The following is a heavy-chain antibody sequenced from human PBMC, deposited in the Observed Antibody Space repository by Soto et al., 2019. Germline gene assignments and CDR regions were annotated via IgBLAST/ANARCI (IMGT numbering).Heavy chain of an antibody. Sequence: GGSLRLSCAASGFTFSSYAMSWVRQAPGKGLEWVSAISGSGGSTYYADSVKGRFTISRDNSKNTLYLQMNSLRAEDTAVYYCAGDSSSVSYYYYMDVWGKGTTVTVSS. V-gene: IGHV3-23*01. CDR3: AGDSSSVSYYYYMDV. CDR2: ISGSGGST. D-gene: IGHD6-6*01. J-gene: IGHJ6*03. CDR1: GFTFSSYA.